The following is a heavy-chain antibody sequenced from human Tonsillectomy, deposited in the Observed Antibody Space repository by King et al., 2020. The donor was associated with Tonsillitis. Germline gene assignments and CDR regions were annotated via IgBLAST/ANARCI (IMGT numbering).Heavy chain of an antibody. J-gene: IGHJ4*02. CDR1: GFSFSSYW. CDR2: INYDGSSS. CDR3: ARGYSGTYRSDY. V-gene: IGHV3-74*01. D-gene: IGHD1-26*01. Sequence: VQLVESGGGLVQPGGSLRLSCAASGFSFSSYWVHWVRQSPGKGLVWVSLINYDGSSSSYPDSVKGRITNSRYNAKNTLYLQMNSLRAEDTAVYYCARGYSGTYRSDYWGQGTLVTVSS.